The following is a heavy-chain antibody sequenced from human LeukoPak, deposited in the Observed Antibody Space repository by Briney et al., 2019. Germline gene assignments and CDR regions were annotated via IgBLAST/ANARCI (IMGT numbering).Heavy chain of an antibody. D-gene: IGHD3-10*01. CDR3: AKGSLRGSGIYRDYFDY. J-gene: IGHJ4*02. Sequence: GGSLRLSCAASGFTFSSYSMNWVRQAPGKGLEWVSSISSSSSYIYYADSVKGRFTISRDNAKNSLYLQMNSLRAEDTALYYCAKGSLRGSGIYRDYFDYWGQGTLVTVSS. CDR2: ISSSSSYI. CDR1: GFTFSSYS. V-gene: IGHV3-21*04.